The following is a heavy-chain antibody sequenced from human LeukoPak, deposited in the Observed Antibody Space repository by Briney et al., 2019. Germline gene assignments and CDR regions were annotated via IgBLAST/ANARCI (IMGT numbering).Heavy chain of an antibody. CDR2: ISRSGSAI. J-gene: IGHJ6*03. CDR3: ARDQEWVLPHYMDV. CDR1: GFTFSSHS. V-gene: IGHV3-48*01. D-gene: IGHD1-26*01. Sequence: PGGSLRLSCAASGFTFSSHSMDWVRQAPGKGLEWVSYISRSGSAIYFADSVKGRFTISRDNAKNSLYLQMNSLRVEDTAVYYCARDQEWVLPHYMDVWGKGTTVTVSS.